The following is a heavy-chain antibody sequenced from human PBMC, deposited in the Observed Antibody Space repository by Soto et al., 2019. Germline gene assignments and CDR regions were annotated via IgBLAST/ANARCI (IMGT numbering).Heavy chain of an antibody. CDR2: ISSSGSNV. D-gene: IGHD1-26*01. CDR1: GFTFSDYH. V-gene: IGHV3-11*01. J-gene: IGHJ6*02. Sequence: QVQLVESGGGLVKPGGSLRLSCAASGFTFSDYHMSWIRQAPGKGLEWVSYISSSGSNVYYADSVKGRFTISRDNAKNSLYLQMNSLRVEDTAVSYCARRIVGTTGHAMDVWGQGTTVTVSS. CDR3: ARRIVGTTGHAMDV.